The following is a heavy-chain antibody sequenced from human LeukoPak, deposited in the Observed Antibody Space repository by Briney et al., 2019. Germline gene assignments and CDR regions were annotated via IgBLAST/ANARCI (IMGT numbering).Heavy chain of an antibody. V-gene: IGHV3-53*01. CDR2: IYNDGST. CDR1: GFTVSSYY. CDR3: ARSAKHSSGFHYSYGMDV. J-gene: IGHJ6*02. Sequence: PGGSLRLSCAASGFTVSSYYMSWVRQAPGKGLEWVSVIYNDGSTDYADSVKGRLTISRDNSKNTLNLQMNSLRAEDTAVYYCARSAKHSSGFHYSYGMDVWGQGTTVTVSS. D-gene: IGHD6-19*01.